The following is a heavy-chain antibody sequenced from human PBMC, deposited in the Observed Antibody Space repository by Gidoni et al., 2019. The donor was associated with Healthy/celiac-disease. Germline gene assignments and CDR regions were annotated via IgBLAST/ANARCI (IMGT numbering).Heavy chain of an antibody. D-gene: IGHD6-19*01. CDR1: GFTFSSYG. Sequence: QVQLVESGGGVVQPGRSLRLSCAASGFTFSSYGMHWVRQAPGKGLEWVAVIWYDGSNKYYADSVKGRFTISRDNSKNTLYLQMNSLRAEDTAVYYCARGHSSGWYLDYWGQGTLVTVSS. CDR2: IWYDGSNK. CDR3: ARGHSSGWYLDY. V-gene: IGHV3-33*01. J-gene: IGHJ4*02.